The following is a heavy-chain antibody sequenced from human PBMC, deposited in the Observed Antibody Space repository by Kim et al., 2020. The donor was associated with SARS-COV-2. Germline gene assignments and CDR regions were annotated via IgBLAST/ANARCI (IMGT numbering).Heavy chain of an antibody. CDR1: GFTFSSYG. CDR2: ISYDGSNK. Sequence: RGSLRLSCAASGFTFSSYGMHWVRQAPGKGLEWVAVISYDGSNKYYADSVKGRFTISRDNSKNTLYLQMNSLRAEDTAVYYCAKDQAHIVLMVYAIPPAYFDYWGQGTLVTVSS. D-gene: IGHD2-8*01. V-gene: IGHV3-30*18. CDR3: AKDQAHIVLMVYAIPPAYFDY. J-gene: IGHJ4*02.